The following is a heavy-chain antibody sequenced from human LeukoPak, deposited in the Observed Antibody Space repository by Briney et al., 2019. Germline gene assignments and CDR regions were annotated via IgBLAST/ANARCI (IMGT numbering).Heavy chain of an antibody. J-gene: IGHJ4*02. V-gene: IGHV1-69*13. CDR2: IIPIFGTA. CDR1: GGTFSSYA. Sequence: SVKVSCKASGGTFSSYAISWVRQAPGQGFEWMGGIIPIFGTANYAQKFQGRVTITADESTSTAYMELSSLRSEDTAVYYCARSVWFGELSTKSPIDYWGQGTLVTVSS. D-gene: IGHD3-10*01. CDR3: ARSVWFGELSTKSPIDY.